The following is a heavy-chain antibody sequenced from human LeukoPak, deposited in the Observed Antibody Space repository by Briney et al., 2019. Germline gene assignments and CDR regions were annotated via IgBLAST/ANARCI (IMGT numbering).Heavy chain of an antibody. CDR3: ARSRAPGSYYDFWSGYYTEDQPWFDY. J-gene: IGHJ4*02. V-gene: IGHV4-59*01. CDR1: GGSISSYY. Sequence: PSETLSLTCTVSGGSISSYYWSWIRRPPGKGLEWIGYIYYSGSTNYNPSLKSRVTISVDTSKNQFSLKLSSVTAADTAVYYCARSRAPGSYYDFWSGYYTEDQPWFDYWGQGTLVTVSS. D-gene: IGHD3-3*01. CDR2: IYYSGST.